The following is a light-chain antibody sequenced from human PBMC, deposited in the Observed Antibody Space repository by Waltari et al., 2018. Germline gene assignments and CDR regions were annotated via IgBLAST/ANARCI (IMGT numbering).Light chain of an antibody. Sequence: QSVLTQPPSASGTPGQRVTISCSGSSSNIGSNYVYWYQQLPGTAPKLLIYRNNQRPSGVPARCSGSKSGTSASLAISGLRSEDEADYYCAAWDDSLSEVFGGGTKLTVL. V-gene: IGLV1-47*01. J-gene: IGLJ2*01. CDR3: AAWDDSLSEV. CDR1: SSNIGSNY. CDR2: RNN.